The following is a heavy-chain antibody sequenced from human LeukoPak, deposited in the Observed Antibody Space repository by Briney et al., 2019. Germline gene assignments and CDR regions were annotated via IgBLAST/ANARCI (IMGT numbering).Heavy chain of an antibody. CDR2: IRYDGSKK. CDR1: GFSFSNYG. D-gene: IGHD2-21*02. J-gene: IGHJ1*01. CDR3: AKEHFPYCGYDCSPGYFQH. V-gene: IGHV3-30*02. Sequence: PGGSLRLSCAASGFSFSNYGMHWVRQAPGKGLEWVAFIRYDGSKKYYADSVKGRFTMSRDNSKNTLYLQMSSLRVEDTAVYYCAKEHFPYCGYDCSPGYFQHWGQGTLVTVSS.